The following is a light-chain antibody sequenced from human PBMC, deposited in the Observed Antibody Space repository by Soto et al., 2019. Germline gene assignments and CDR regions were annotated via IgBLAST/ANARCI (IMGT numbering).Light chain of an antibody. V-gene: IGLV2-8*01. CDR3: SSYVGNNNLL. J-gene: IGLJ2*01. CDR1: SSDVGAYNY. CDR2: EVI. Sequence: QSALTQPPSASGSPGQSVTISCTGTSSDVGAYNYVSWYQQHPGKAPKLMIYEVIKRPSGVPDRFSGSRSGNTASLTVSGLQADDEADYYCSSYVGNNNLLFGGGTQLTVL.